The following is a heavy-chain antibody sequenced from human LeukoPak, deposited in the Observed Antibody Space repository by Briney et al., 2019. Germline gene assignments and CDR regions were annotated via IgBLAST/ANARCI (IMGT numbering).Heavy chain of an antibody. Sequence: GGSLRLFCAASGFPFSSNWMHWVRQAPGKGLVWVSRINSDGSSPHYADSVKGRFTISRDNAKNTLYLEMNSLRAEDTAVYFCARIGGSSGAFYFDYWGQGILVTVSS. V-gene: IGHV3-74*01. CDR2: INSDGSSP. D-gene: IGHD1-26*01. CDR3: ARIGGSSGAFYFDY. CDR1: GFPFSSNW. J-gene: IGHJ4*02.